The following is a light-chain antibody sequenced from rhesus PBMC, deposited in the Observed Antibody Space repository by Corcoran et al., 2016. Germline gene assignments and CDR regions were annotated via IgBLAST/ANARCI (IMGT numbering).Light chain of an antibody. J-gene: IGLJ1*01. CDR1: SNDVGGNND. CDR2: NVN. V-gene: IGLV2S9*01. Sequence: QSALTQPRSVSKSLGQSVTISCTGTSNDVGGNNDVSWFQHHSGTAPRPLIYNVNKRPSVVSDRFSGSKSGNTASLTISGLQAEDEADYYCCSYRTGSTCIFGSGTRLTFL. CDR3: CSYRTGSTCI.